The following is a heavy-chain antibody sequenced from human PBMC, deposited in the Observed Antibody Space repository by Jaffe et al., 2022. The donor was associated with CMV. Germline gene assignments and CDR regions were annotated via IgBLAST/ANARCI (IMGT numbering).Heavy chain of an antibody. Sequence: QLQLQESGPGLVKPSETLSLTCTVSGGSISSSSYYWGWIRQPPGKGLEWIGSIYYSGSTYYNPSLKSRVTISVDTSKNQFSLKLSSVTAADTAVYYCARQMVRGVINTFDYWGQGTLVTVSS. V-gene: IGHV4-39*01. D-gene: IGHD3-10*01. CDR1: GGSISSSSYY. CDR3: ARQMVRGVINTFDY. CDR2: IYYSGST. J-gene: IGHJ4*02.